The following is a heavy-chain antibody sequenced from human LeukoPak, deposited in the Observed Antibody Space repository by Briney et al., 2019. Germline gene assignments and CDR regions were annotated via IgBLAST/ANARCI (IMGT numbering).Heavy chain of an antibody. D-gene: IGHD5-12*01. Sequence: SETLSLTCTVSDGSFTSGNYYWGWIRQPPGKGLEWIATIYYSGSTIYTPSLKSRLAISRDTSSDQFSLRLTSVTAADTAVYYCARVSSVWIKDYYYYMDVWGKGTTVIVSS. CDR3: ARVSSVWIKDYYYYMDV. CDR1: DGSFTSGNYY. CDR2: IYYSGST. J-gene: IGHJ6*03. V-gene: IGHV4-39*07.